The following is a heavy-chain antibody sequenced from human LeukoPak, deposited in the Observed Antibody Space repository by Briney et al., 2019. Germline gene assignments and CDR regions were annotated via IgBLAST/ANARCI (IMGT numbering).Heavy chain of an antibody. Sequence: PPETLSLTCTVSGGSISSYYWSWIRQPPGKGLEWIGYIYYSGSTNYNPSLKSRVTISVDTSKNQFPLKLSSVTAADTAVYYCARLRYYGGSAAFDIWGQGTMVTVSS. CDR3: ARLRYYGGSAAFDI. CDR2: IYYSGST. D-gene: IGHD3-10*01. CDR1: GGSISSYY. J-gene: IGHJ3*02. V-gene: IGHV4-59*08.